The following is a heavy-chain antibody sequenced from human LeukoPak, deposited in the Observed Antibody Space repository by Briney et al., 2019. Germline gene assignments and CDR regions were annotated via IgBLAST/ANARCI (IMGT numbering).Heavy chain of an antibody. CDR2: INPNSGGT. CDR1: GYTFTGYY. D-gene: IGHD2-15*01. J-gene: IGHJ4*02. V-gene: IGHV1-2*02. CDR3: ARPMVGAYCSGGSCYKNLFDY. Sequence: ASVKVSCKASGYTFTGYYMHWVRQAPGQGLEWMGWINPNSGGTNYAQKFQGRVTMTRDTSISTAYMELSRLRSDDTAVYYCARPMVGAYCSGGSCYKNLFDYWGQGTLVTVSS.